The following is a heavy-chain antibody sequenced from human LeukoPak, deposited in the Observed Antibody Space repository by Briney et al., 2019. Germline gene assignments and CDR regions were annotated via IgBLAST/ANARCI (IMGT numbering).Heavy chain of an antibody. CDR1: GYSISSSNW. D-gene: IGHD2-2*01. Sequence: SETLSLTCAVSGYSISSSNWWGWIRQPPGKGLEWIGYIYYSGSTYYNPSLKSRVTMSVDTSKNHFSLKLSSVTAVDTAVYYCARLYCSSTSCFVDYWGQGTLVTVSS. V-gene: IGHV4-28*01. CDR2: IYYSGST. CDR3: ARLYCSSTSCFVDY. J-gene: IGHJ4*02.